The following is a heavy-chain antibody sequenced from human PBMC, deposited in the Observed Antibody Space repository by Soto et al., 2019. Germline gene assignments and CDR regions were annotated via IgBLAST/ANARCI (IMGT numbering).Heavy chain of an antibody. D-gene: IGHD2-15*01. CDR1: GFTFSSYS. V-gene: IGHV3-48*01. J-gene: IGHJ4*02. CDR3: ARPYCSGSNCYSDY. Sequence: GGSLRLSCAASGFTFSSYSMNWVRQAPGKGLEWVSYISSRSSTIYYADSVEGRFTISRDNAKNSLYLQMNSLRAEDTAMYYCARPYCSGSNCYSDYWGQGTLVTVSS. CDR2: ISSRSSTI.